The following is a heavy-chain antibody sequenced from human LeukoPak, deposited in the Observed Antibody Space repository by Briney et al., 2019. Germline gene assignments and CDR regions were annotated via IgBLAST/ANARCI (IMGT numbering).Heavy chain of an antibody. CDR1: GFTFTTYW. J-gene: IGHJ4*02. D-gene: IGHD2-2*02. CDR3: ARSLGCSSSSCYMDY. Sequence: PGGSLRLSCAASGFTFTTYWMSWVRQAPGKGLEWVANIRQDESEKYYVDSVKGRFTISRDNTKKSLYLQMNSLGAEDTAVYYCARSLGCSSSSCYMDYWGQGTLVTVSS. CDR2: IRQDESEK. V-gene: IGHV3-7*01.